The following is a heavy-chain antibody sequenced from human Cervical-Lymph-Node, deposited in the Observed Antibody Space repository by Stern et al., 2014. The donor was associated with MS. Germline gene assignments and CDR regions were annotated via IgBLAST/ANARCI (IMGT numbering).Heavy chain of an antibody. D-gene: IGHD2-15*01. Sequence: VQLVQSGAGVKKPWAFVEVFCKGSGYPFTSYGIRWGRPAPGQGPGWMGWISAYNGNTNYAQKLQGRVTMTTDTSTSTAYMELRSLRSDDTAVYYCARGLLGSENAFDIWGQGTMVTVSS. CDR1: GYPFTSYG. V-gene: IGHV1-18*01. CDR3: ARGLLGSENAFDI. CDR2: ISAYNGNT. J-gene: IGHJ3*02.